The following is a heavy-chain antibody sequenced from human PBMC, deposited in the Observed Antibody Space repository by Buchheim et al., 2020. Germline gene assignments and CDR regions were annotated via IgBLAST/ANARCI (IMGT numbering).Heavy chain of an antibody. J-gene: IGHJ4*02. CDR2: IRSKAYGGTT. Sequence: EVQLVESGGGLVQPGRSLRLSCTASGFTFGDYAMSWFRQAPGKGLEWVGFIRSKAYGGTTEYAASVKGRFTISRDDSKSIPYLQMNSLKTEDTAVYYCTRGGARVWELPLGVDYWGQGTL. D-gene: IGHD1-26*01. CDR1: GFTFGDYA. CDR3: TRGGARVWELPLGVDY. V-gene: IGHV3-49*03.